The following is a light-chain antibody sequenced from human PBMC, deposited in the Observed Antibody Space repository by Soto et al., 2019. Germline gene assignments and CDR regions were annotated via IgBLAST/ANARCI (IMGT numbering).Light chain of an antibody. J-gene: IGLJ3*02. V-gene: IGLV2-14*01. Sequence: QSALTQAASVSGSPGQSITISCTGSSSDIGAYNYVSWYQQHPGKAPTLLIYEVSNRPSEVSNRFSGSKSGNTASLTISGLQAEDEGDYYCSSYTTDSTRVFGGGTKLTVL. CDR1: SSDIGAYNY. CDR2: EVS. CDR3: SSYTTDSTRV.